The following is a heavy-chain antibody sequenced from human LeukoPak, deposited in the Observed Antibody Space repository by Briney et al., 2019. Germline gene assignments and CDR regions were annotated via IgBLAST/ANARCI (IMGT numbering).Heavy chain of an antibody. Sequence: GGSLRLSCAASGFNFKNYDFHWVRQAAGKRLEWGSGIGTVTDTFYLDSVEGRFTISRENAKNSFYLQMNGLRAGDTAVYYCARGWGGHGRSWGALDFWGQGILVTVSS. CDR3: ARGWGGHGRSWGALDF. D-gene: IGHD3-16*01. J-gene: IGHJ4*02. CDR2: IGTVTDT. V-gene: IGHV3-13*01. CDR1: GFNFKNYD.